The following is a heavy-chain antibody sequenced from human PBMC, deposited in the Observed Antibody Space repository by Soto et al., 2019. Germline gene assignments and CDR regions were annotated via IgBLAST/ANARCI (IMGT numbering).Heavy chain of an antibody. CDR3: ARDRCSSTSCYPYYFDY. J-gene: IGHJ4*02. CDR1: GGTFSSYT. D-gene: IGHD2-2*01. V-gene: IGHV1-69*08. Sequence: QVQLVQSGAEVKKPGSSVKVSCKASGGTFSSYTISWVRQAPGQGLEWMGRIIPILGIANYAQKFQGRVTITADKSTSTAYMELISLRSEDTAVYYCARDRCSSTSCYPYYFDYWGQGTLVTVSS. CDR2: IIPILGIA.